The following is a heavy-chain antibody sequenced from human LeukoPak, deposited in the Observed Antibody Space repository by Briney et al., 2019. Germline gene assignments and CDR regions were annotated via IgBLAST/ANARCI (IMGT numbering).Heavy chain of an antibody. CDR1: GGSISNSY. V-gene: IGHV4-59*12. CDR2: IYYSGST. D-gene: IGHD3-9*01. Sequence: SETLSLTCTVSGGSISNSYWSWIRQPPGKGLEWIGYIYYSGSTNYNPSLKSRVTISVDTSKNQFSLKLSSVTAADTAVYYCARLYDTDAFDIWGQGTMVTVSS. J-gene: IGHJ3*02. CDR3: ARLYDTDAFDI.